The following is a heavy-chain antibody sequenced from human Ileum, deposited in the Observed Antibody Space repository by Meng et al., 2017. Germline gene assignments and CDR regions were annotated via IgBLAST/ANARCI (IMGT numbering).Heavy chain of an antibody. Sequence: VQLQESGPCLFRPSETLSLTCTLSGRSVTRRSYYCTWIRQSPEKGLEWIVYIYHSGSTNYNPSLKTPVTMSIDTSKNQFSLRLISVTVADTAVYYCARVSIAYYYQLDYWGQGILVTVSS. CDR3: ARVSIAYYYQLDY. V-gene: IGHV4-61*01. CDR2: IYHSGST. CDR1: GRSVTRRSYY. J-gene: IGHJ4*02. D-gene: IGHD3-16*01.